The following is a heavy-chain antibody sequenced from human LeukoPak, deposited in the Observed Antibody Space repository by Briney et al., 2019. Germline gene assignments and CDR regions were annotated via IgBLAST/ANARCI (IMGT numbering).Heavy chain of an antibody. CDR1: GGSISSYY. Sequence: SETLSLTCTVSGGSISSYYWSWIRPPPGKGLEWIGYIYYSGSTNYNPSLKSRVTISVDTSKNQFSLKLSSVTAADTAVYYCASVILGRGKYYFDYWGQGTLVTVSS. CDR2: IYYSGST. V-gene: IGHV4-59*01. CDR3: ASVILGRGKYYFDY. J-gene: IGHJ4*02. D-gene: IGHD3-10*01.